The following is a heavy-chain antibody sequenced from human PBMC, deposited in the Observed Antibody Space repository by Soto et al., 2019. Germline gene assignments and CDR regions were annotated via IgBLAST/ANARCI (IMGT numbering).Heavy chain of an antibody. CDR1: GYTFSSYG. J-gene: IGHJ4*02. D-gene: IGHD1-26*01. Sequence: QVQLVQSGAEVKKPGASVKVSCKASGYTFSSYGFSWVRQAPGQGLEWMGWINAYNGNTNYAQKLQGRVTMTTDTSTSTAHMELRSLRSDDTAVYYGARTLPPIDYWGQGTLVTVSS. CDR2: INAYNGNT. V-gene: IGHV1-18*01. CDR3: ARTLPPIDY.